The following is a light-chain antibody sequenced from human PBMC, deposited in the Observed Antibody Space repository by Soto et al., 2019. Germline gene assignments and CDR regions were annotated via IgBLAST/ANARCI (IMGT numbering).Light chain of an antibody. V-gene: IGKV3-15*01. CDR2: AAS. CDR3: QQYSKWPLT. CDR1: QSVSSN. J-gene: IGKJ4*01. Sequence: EIVLTQSPATLSLSPGERATLSCGASQSVSSNYLAWYQRKPGQAPRLLMYAASTRATGIPARFSGSGSGTEFILTISSLQSEDFAVYYCQQYSKWPLTFGGGTKVDIK.